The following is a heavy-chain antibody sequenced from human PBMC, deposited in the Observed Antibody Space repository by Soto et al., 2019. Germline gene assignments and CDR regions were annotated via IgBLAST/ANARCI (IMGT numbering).Heavy chain of an antibody. CDR1: GGSISSSNW. CDR3: ARDHAVESMVRGVIRWFDP. D-gene: IGHD3-10*01. Sequence: QVQLQESGPGLVKPSGTLSLTCAVSGGSISSSNWWSWVRQPPGKGLEWIGEIYHSGSTNYNPSLKSRVTISVDKSKNQFSLKLSSVTAADTAVYYCARDHAVESMVRGVIRWFDPWGQGTLVTVSS. J-gene: IGHJ5*02. CDR2: IYHSGST. V-gene: IGHV4-4*02.